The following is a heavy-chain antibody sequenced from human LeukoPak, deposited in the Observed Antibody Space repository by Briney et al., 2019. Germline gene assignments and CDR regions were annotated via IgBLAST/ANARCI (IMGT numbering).Heavy chain of an antibody. V-gene: IGHV1-2*02. Sequence: ASVKVSCTASGYTFTGYYMHWVRQAPGQGLEWMGWINPNSGGTNYAQKFQGRVTMTRDTSISTAYMELSRLRSDDTAVYYCARERSRKPYYYYGMDVWGQGTTVTVSS. CDR1: GYTFTGYY. CDR3: ARERSRKPYYYYGMDV. J-gene: IGHJ6*02. CDR2: INPNSGGT.